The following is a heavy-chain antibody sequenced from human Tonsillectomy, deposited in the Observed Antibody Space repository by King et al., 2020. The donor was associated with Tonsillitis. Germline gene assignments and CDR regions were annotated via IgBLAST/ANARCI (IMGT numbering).Heavy chain of an antibody. D-gene: IGHD3-10*01. CDR3: TRGGSGSGVGLYYFDY. J-gene: IGHJ4*02. Sequence: QLVQSGGGLVQPGRSLRLSCTASGFTFGDYAMSWFRQAPGKGREWVGCIRSKAYGGTTEYAPSVKGRFTISRDDSKSIAYLQMNSLKTEDTSEYYCTRGGSGSGVGLYYFDYWGQGTLVTVSS. CDR1: GFTFGDYA. V-gene: IGHV3-49*03. CDR2: IRSKAYGGTT.